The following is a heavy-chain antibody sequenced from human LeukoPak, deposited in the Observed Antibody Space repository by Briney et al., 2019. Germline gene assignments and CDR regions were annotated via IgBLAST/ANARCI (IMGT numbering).Heavy chain of an antibody. CDR2: IWYDGTNR. D-gene: IGHD4-11*01. CDR3: ARDAQRGFDYSNTLQY. J-gene: IGHJ4*02. Sequence: ASSVRLSCAASGFIFSHYALHWVRQAPGKGLEGVAVIWYDGTNRYYGDSVKGRFSISRDDSQKRVFLQMNNLRADDTAVYYCARDAQRGFDYSNTLQYWGQGALATVRS. CDR1: GFIFSHYA. V-gene: IGHV3-33*01.